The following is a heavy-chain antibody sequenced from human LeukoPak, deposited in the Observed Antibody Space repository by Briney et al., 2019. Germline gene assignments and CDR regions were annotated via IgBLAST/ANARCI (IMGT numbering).Heavy chain of an antibody. J-gene: IGHJ6*02. Sequence: GASVKVSCKASGGTFSSYAISWVRQAPGQGLEWMGGIIPIFGTANYAQKFQGRVTITADESTSTAYMELSSLRSEDTAVYYCARLPGTTVVDSMDVWGQGTTVTVSS. CDR2: IIPIFGTA. CDR1: GGTFSSYA. V-gene: IGHV1-69*13. D-gene: IGHD4-11*01. CDR3: ARLPGTTVVDSMDV.